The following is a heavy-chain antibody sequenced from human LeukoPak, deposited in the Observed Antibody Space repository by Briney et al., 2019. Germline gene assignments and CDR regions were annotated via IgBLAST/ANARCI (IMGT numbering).Heavy chain of an antibody. V-gene: IGHV3-21*01. J-gene: IGHJ4*02. CDR3: ARVSSGWLYFDY. CDR1: GFTFSSYS. D-gene: IGHD6-19*01. CDR2: ISSSSSYI. Sequence: GGSLRLSCAASGFTFSSYSMNWVRQAPGKGLEWVSSISSSSSYIYYADSVKGQFTISRDNAKNSLYLQMNSLRAEDTAVYYCARVSSGWLYFDYWGQGTLVTVSS.